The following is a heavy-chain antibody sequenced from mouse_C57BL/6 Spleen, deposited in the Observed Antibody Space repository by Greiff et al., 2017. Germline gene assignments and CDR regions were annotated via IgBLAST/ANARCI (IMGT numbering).Heavy chain of an antibody. J-gene: IGHJ3*01. V-gene: IGHV1-15*01. CDR2: IDPETGGT. D-gene: IGHD1-1*01. CDR3: TSGDGSSYGWFAY. Sequence: VQLQQSGAELVRPGASVTLSCKASGYTFTDYEMHWVKQTPVHGLEWIGAIDPETGGTAYNQKFKGKAILTADKSSSTAYMELRSLTSEDSAVYYCTSGDGSSYGWFAYWGQGTLVTVSA. CDR1: GYTFTDYE.